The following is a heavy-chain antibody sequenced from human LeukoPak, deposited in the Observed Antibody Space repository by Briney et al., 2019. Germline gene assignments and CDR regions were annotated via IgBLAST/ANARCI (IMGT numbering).Heavy chain of an antibody. V-gene: IGHV1-2*02. D-gene: IGHD4-17*01. CDR1: GYTFTGYY. J-gene: IGHJ4*02. Sequence: GASVRVSCKPSGYTFTGYYIQWGREAPGQGLEGLGWFNPNSGGTNSAQTFQGRVTMTRDTPISTAYMELSRLRSDDTAVYYCASSSMTTVTTLAFEIPGSWVPVAYYFDYWGEGTLVTVSS. CDR2: FNPNSGGT. CDR3: ASSSMTTVTTLAFEIPGSWVPVAYYFDY.